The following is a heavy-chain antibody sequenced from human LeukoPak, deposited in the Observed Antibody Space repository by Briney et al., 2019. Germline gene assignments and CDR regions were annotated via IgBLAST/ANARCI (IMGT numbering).Heavy chain of an antibody. CDR3: ARVTRFNEFGELWFDY. V-gene: IGHV4-34*01. J-gene: IGHJ4*02. Sequence: SETPSLTCAVYGGSFNTYYWSWIRQPPGKGLEWIGEITHSGSTNYNPSLKSRVTISSDTSKNQFSLKLTSVTAADTAVYYCARVTRFNEFGELWFDYWGQGTLLTVSS. CDR2: ITHSGST. D-gene: IGHD3-10*01. CDR1: GGSFNTYY.